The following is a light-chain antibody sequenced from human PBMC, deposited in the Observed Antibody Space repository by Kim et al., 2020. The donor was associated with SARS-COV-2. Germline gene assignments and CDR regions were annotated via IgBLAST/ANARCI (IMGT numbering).Light chain of an antibody. J-gene: IGLJ3*02. V-gene: IGLV3-1*01. CDR3: QAWDSSTVV. CDR1: KLGNKY. Sequence: SVSPGQTATITGSGDKLGNKYVCWYQQRPGQSPGLIIYQDNTRPSGIPGRFSGTNSGNTATLTISGTQAMDEADYYCQAWDSSTVVFGGGTKLTVL. CDR2: QDN.